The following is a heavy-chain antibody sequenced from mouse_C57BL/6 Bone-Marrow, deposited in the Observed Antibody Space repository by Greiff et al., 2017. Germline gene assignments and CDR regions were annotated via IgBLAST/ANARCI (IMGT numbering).Heavy chain of an antibody. CDR2: ISSSGST. Sequence: EVKLMESGPALVKPSQTVSLTCTVTGYSITNGNHWWNWIRPVSGSKLEWIGYISSSGSTDSNPSLKSRISITRATSKNQLFLQLNSVTTEDIATYYCARGRFYYDYDGDYYAMDYWGQGTSVTVSA. J-gene: IGHJ4*01. V-gene: IGHV3-4*01. CDR1: GYSITNGNHW. CDR3: ARGRFYYDYDGDYYAMDY. D-gene: IGHD2-4*01.